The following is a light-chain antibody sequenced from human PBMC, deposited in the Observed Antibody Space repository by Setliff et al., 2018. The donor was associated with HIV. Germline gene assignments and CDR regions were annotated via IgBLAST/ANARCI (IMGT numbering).Light chain of an antibody. CDR2: DVT. CDR1: SSDVGSYNF. Sequence: QFALAQPASVSGSPGQSITLSCTGTSSDVGSYNFVSWYQQHPGRAPKLMIYDVTKRPSGVSDRFSGSKSGNTASLTISGLQTEDEADYYCCSYTSSLTYVFGTGTKVTGL. J-gene: IGLJ1*01. V-gene: IGLV2-14*03. CDR3: CSYTSSLTYV.